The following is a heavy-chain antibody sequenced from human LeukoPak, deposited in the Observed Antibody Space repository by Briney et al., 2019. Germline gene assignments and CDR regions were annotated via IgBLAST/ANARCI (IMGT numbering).Heavy chain of an antibody. J-gene: IGHJ1*01. V-gene: IGHV3-30*03. D-gene: IGHD5-24*01. CDR3: ALEEMAAIIGY. Sequence: GGSLRLSCAASGFTFSNYGMHWVRQSPGKGLEWVAVISFDGGNENYADSVKGRFSISRDNSKETLYLQMNSLRAEDTAVYYCALEEMAAIIGYWGQGTLVTVSS. CDR1: GFTFSNYG. CDR2: ISFDGGNE.